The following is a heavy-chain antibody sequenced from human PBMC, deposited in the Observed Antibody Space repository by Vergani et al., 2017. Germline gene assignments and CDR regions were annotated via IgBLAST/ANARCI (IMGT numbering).Heavy chain of an antibody. CDR2: INHSGST. CDR3: ARGYSREQAY. D-gene: IGHD6-13*01. V-gene: IGHV4-34*01. J-gene: IGHJ4*02. Sequence: QVQLQQWGAGLLKPSETLSLTCAVYGGYFSGYYWSWIRQPPGKGLEWIGEINHSGSTNYNPSLKSRVTISVDTSKNQFSLKLSSVTAADTAVYYCARGYSREQAYWGQGTLVTVSS. CDR1: GGYFSGYY.